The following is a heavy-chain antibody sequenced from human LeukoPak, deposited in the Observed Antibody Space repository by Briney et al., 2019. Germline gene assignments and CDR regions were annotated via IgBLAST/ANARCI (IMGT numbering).Heavy chain of an antibody. CDR3: ARVTRSGSYYYYYGMDV. J-gene: IGHJ6*02. V-gene: IGHV4-59*01. CDR1: GGSISSYY. CDR2: IYYSGST. D-gene: IGHD1-26*01. Sequence: SETLSLICTVSGGSISSYYWSWIRQPPGKGLEWIGYIYYSGSTNYNPSLKSRVTISVDTSKNQFSLKLSSVTAADTAVYYCARVTRSGSYYYYYGMDVWGQGTTVTVSS.